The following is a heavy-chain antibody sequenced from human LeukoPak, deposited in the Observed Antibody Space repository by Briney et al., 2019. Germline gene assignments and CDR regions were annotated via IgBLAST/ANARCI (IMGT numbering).Heavy chain of an antibody. Sequence: SETLSLTCTVSGGSISSYYWSWIRQPAGKGLEWIGRIYTSGSTNYNPSLKSRVTMSVDTSKNQFSLKLSSVTAADTAVYYCARVYYDSSGYDGDWFDPWGQGTLVTVSS. CDR1: GGSISSYY. CDR2: IYTSGST. J-gene: IGHJ5*02. CDR3: ARVYYDSSGYDGDWFDP. V-gene: IGHV4-4*07. D-gene: IGHD3-22*01.